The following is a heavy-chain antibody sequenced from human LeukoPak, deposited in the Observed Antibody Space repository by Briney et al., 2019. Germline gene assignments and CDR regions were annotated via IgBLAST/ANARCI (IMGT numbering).Heavy chain of an antibody. CDR3: ARGFYSNCYGLDV. J-gene: IGHJ6*02. V-gene: IGHV4-59*01. CDR2: IYYSGST. CDR1: GDSISPYY. Sequence: PSETLSLTCTVSGDSISPYYWSWIRQRPGKGLEWIGYIYYSGSTDSNPSLKSRVTISEDTSKNRLSLRLSSVTAADTAVYYCARGFYSNCYGLDVWGQGTTVTVSS. D-gene: IGHD6-13*01.